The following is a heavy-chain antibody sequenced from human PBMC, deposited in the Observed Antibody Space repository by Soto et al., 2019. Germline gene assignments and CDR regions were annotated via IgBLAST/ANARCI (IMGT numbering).Heavy chain of an antibody. J-gene: IGHJ5*02. Sequence: PGGSLRLSCAACGFTFSSFGMHWVRQAPDKGLQWVAVISYDGSDKYYADSVKGRFTISRDDSTNTMYLQMNSLRPEDTAVYYCAKTSGYDYVWGSSGLDPWGQGTLVTVSS. V-gene: IGHV3-30*18. CDR2: ISYDGSDK. CDR3: AKTSGYDYVWGSSGLDP. D-gene: IGHD3-16*01. CDR1: GFTFSSFG.